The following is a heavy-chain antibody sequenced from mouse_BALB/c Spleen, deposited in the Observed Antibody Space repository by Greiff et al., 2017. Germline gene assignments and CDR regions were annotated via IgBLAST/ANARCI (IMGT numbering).Heavy chain of an antibody. V-gene: IGHV1-7*01. CDR2: INPSTGYT. CDR1: GYTFTSYW. J-gene: IGHJ3*01. D-gene: IGHD2-10*01. CDR3: ARSRAYYGNYGFAY. Sequence: LQESGAELAKPGASVKMSCKASGYTFTSYWMHWVKQRPGQGLEWIGYINPSTGYTEYNQKFKDKATLTADKSSSTAYMQLSSLTSEDSAVYYCARSRAYYGNYGFAYWGQGTLVTVSA.